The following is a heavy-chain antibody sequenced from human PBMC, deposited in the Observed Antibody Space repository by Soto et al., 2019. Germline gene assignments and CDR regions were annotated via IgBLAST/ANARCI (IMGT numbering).Heavy chain of an antibody. CDR1: GGTFSSYA. J-gene: IGHJ4*02. D-gene: IGHD3-10*01. CDR3: AESAPRERGEAWGWYLDF. Sequence: QVQLVQSGAEVKKPGSSVKVSCKASGGTFSSYAISWVRQAPGQGLEWMGGIVPIFGTANYAQKFQGRVTINAGEYTGRDYMEQRSLGSEDTVVCDWAESAPRERGEAWGWYLDFWGQGTLVTVS. CDR2: IVPIFGTA. V-gene: IGHV1-69*12.